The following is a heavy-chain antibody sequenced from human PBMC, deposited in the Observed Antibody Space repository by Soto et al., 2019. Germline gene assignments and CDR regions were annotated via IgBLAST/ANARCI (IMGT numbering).Heavy chain of an antibody. CDR2: ISYDGINE. CDR1: GFTFSSYA. D-gene: IGHD1-26*01. J-gene: IGHJ4*02. CDR3: EILSGSTAGTFDY. Sequence: GWSLRLSCAASGFTFSSYAMHWVRHAPGKGLEWVAVISYDGINEYYADSVEGRFTISRDNSKNTLSLQMNSLRAEDKAVYYCEILSGSTAGTFDYWGQGSLVIVSS. V-gene: IGHV3-30-3*01.